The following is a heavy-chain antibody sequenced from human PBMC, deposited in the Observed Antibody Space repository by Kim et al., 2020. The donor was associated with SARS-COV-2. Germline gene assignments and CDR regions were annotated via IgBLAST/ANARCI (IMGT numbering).Heavy chain of an antibody. V-gene: IGHV4-61*01. CDR1: GGSVSSGSYY. CDR3: ARDRRHIQTAFDI. CDR2: IYYSGST. D-gene: IGHD2-21*01. Sequence: SETLSLTCTVSGGSVSSGSYYWSWIRQPPGKGLEWIGYIYYSGSTNYNPSLKSRVTISVDTSKNQFSLKLSSVTAADTAVYYCARDRRHIQTAFDIWGQGTMVTVSS. J-gene: IGHJ3*02.